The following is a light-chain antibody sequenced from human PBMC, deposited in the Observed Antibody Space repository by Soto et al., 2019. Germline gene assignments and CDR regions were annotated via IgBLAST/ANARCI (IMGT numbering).Light chain of an antibody. CDR2: ITN. CDR1: SGSVSTRHY. J-gene: IGLJ3*02. Sequence: QTVVTQEPSFSVSPGGTVTLTCGLNSGSVSTRHYPSWYQQTPGQAPRTLIYITNTRSSGVPDRFSGSIHGSKAALTITGAQADDESDYYCVLYMGSGIWVFGGGTKLTVL. V-gene: IGLV8-61*01. CDR3: VLYMGSGIWV.